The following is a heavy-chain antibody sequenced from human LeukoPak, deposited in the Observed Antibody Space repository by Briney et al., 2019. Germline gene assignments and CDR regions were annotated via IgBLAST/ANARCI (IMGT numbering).Heavy chain of an antibody. D-gene: IGHD5-24*01. CDR3: ARTRRDGYNKKKDFDY. J-gene: IGHJ4*02. CDR1: GGSISSSSYY. Sequence: SETLSLTCTVSGGSISSSSYYWGWIRQPPGKGLEWIGSIYYSGSTYYNPSLKSRVTISVDTSKNQFSLKLSSVAAADTAVYYCARTRRDGYNKKKDFDYWGQGTLVTVSS. CDR2: IYYSGST. V-gene: IGHV4-39*01.